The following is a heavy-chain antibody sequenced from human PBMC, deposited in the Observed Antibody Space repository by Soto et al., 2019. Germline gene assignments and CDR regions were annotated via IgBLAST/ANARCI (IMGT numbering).Heavy chain of an antibody. CDR1: GGSISSYY. Sequence: QVQLQESGPGLVKPSETLSLTCTVSGGSISSYYWSWIRQPPGKGLEWMGYIYYSGSTNYNPSTKSPVTTSVDTSKNQCSLKLSSVTAAEPAGYYCAREGGYSGYESHWGQGTLVTVSS. CDR3: AREGGYSGYESH. CDR2: IYYSGST. J-gene: IGHJ4*02. V-gene: IGHV4-59*01. D-gene: IGHD5-12*01.